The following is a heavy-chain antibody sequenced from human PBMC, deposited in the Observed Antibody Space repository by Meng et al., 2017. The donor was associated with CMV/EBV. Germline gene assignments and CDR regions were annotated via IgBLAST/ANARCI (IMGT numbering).Heavy chain of an antibody. Sequence: QLPVKEAGPGLGNASETLSLTCTVSGGSISSSSYYWGWIRQPPGKGLEWIGSIYYSGSTYYNPSLKSRVTISVDTSKNQFSLKLSSVTAADTAVYYCAKDYGDLRQDYWGQGTLVTVSS. CDR1: GGSISSSSYY. CDR2: IYYSGST. D-gene: IGHD4-17*01. V-gene: IGHV4-39*07. CDR3: AKDYGDLRQDY. J-gene: IGHJ4*02.